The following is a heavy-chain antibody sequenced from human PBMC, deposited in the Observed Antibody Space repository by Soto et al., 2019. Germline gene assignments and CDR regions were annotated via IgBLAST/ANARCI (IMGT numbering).Heavy chain of an antibody. D-gene: IGHD3-3*01. J-gene: IGHJ6*02. CDR2: MWYDGSNK. CDR3: ARDPNQGWIYGVVTPIGMDV. V-gene: IGHV3-33*01. CDR1: GFTFSSYA. Sequence: QVQVVESGGGVVQPGRSLRLSCAASGFTFSSYAMHWVRQAPGKGLEWVAVMWYDGSNKYYADSVKGRFTISRDNSKNTRYLQRNSLRAEDTAVYDCARDPNQGWIYGVVTPIGMDVWGQGTTVTVSS.